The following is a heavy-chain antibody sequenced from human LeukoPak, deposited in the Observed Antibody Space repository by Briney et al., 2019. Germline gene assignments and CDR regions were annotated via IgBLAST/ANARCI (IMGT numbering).Heavy chain of an antibody. CDR2: IYSGGST. CDR1: GFTVSSNY. V-gene: IGHV3-53*01. Sequence: PGGSLRLSCAASGFTVSSNYMSWVRQAPGKGLEWVSVIYSGGSTYYADSVKGRFTISRDNSKNTLYLQMNSLRAEDTAAYYCARDGTRYSSSNAFDIWGQGTMVTVSS. J-gene: IGHJ3*02. CDR3: ARDGTRYSSSNAFDI. D-gene: IGHD6-13*01.